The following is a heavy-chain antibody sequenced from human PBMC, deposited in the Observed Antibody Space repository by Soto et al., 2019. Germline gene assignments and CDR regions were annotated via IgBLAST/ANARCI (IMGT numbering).Heavy chain of an antibody. CDR2: ISSSSSYT. D-gene: IGHD2-15*01. Sequence: QVQLVESGGGLVKPGGSLRLSCAASGFTFSDYYMSWIRQAPGKGLEWVSYISSSSSYTNYADSVKGRFTISRDNAKNSLYLQMNSLRAEDTAVYYCARDLLPLGTAAYYYGMDVWGQGTTVTVSS. V-gene: IGHV3-11*06. CDR1: GFTFSDYY. J-gene: IGHJ6*02. CDR3: ARDLLPLGTAAYYYGMDV.